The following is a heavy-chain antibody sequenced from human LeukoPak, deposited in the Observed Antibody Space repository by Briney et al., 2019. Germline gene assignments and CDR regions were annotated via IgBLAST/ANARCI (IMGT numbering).Heavy chain of an antibody. V-gene: IGHV4-38-2*02. CDR2: IYHSGST. D-gene: IGHD5-24*01. Sequence: SETLSLTCTVSGYSISSGYYWGWIRQPPGKGLEWIGSIYHSGSTYYNPSLKSRVTISVDTSKNQFSLKLSSVTAADTAVYYCARGPGDGYNDYWGQGTLVTVSS. J-gene: IGHJ4*02. CDR1: GYSISSGYY. CDR3: ARGPGDGYNDY.